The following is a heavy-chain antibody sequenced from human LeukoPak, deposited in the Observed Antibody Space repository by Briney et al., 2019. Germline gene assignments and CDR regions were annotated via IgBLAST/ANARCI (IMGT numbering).Heavy chain of an antibody. CDR1: GFTFSSYA. D-gene: IGHD4-17*01. V-gene: IGHV3-23*01. CDR2: FTSGGNST. J-gene: IGHJ5*02. Sequence: PGGSLRLSCAASGFTFSSYAMSWVRQAPGKGLEWVSTFTSGGNSTYYADSVKGRFTISRDNAKNSLYLQMNSLRAEDTAVYYCARAEDYGDYGGTWGQGTLVTVSS. CDR3: ARAEDYGDYGGT.